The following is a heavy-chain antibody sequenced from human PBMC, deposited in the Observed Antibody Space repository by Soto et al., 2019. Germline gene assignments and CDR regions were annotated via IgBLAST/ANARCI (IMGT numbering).Heavy chain of an antibody. CDR2: INADNGNT. V-gene: IGHV1-3*01. CDR1: VGTFSGHD. CDR3: ARDLVSIAAAGIIDY. Sequence: SVKGSCKSSVGTFSGHDFSCVRPATGQRLEWMGWINADNGNTKYSQKFQGRVTITRDTSASTAYMELSSLRSEDTAVYYCARDLVSIAAAGIIDYWGQGTLVNVSS. D-gene: IGHD6-13*01. J-gene: IGHJ4*02.